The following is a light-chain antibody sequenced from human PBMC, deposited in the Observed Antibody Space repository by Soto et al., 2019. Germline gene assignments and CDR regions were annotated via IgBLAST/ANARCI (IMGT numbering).Light chain of an antibody. CDR2: EVN. J-gene: IGLJ1*01. CDR3: SSYAGSNSYV. CDR1: NSDVGGYNY. Sequence: QSALTQPPSASGSPGQSVTISCTGTNSDVGGYNYVSWYQQYPGKAPKLIIYEVNERPSGVPDRFSAAKSGNTASLTVSGLQTADEADYYCSSYAGSNSYVFGAGTKMTVL. V-gene: IGLV2-8*01.